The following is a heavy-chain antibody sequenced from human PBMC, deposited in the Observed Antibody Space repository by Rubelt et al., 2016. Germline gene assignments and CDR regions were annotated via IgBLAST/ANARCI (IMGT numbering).Heavy chain of an antibody. Sequence: GLEWVAFIQFDGSNKYYADSVRGRFTISRDNSKNSLYLQMNSLRAEDTAVYYCARDYGMDVWGQGTTVTVSS. CDR2: IQFDGSNK. V-gene: IGHV3-30*02. J-gene: IGHJ6*02. CDR3: ARDYGMDV.